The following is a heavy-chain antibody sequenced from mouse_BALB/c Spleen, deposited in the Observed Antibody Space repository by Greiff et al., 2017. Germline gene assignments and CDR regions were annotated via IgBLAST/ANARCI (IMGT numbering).Heavy chain of an antibody. Sequence: EVKLMESGGGLVKPGGSLKLSCAASGFTFSSYAMSWVRQTPEKRLEWVASISSGGSTYYPDSVKGRFTISRDNARNILYLQMSSLRSEDTAMYYCARLPSTMITTGFAYWGQGTLVTVSA. CDR3: ARLPSTMITTGFAY. V-gene: IGHV5-6-5*01. D-gene: IGHD2-4*01. J-gene: IGHJ3*01. CDR1: GFTFSSYA. CDR2: ISSGGST.